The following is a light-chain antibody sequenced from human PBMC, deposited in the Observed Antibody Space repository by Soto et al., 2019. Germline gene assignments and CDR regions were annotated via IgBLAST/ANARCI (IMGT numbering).Light chain of an antibody. CDR3: NSYTNGLAYV. J-gene: IGLJ1*01. V-gene: IGLV2-14*03. CDR2: DVS. Sequence: QSVLTQPASVSGSPGQSITISCTGTSSDVGGGNFVSWYQQHPGKAPKLMIYDVSNRPSGVSDRFSASKSDNTASLTISWLQAEDEADYYCNSYTNGLAYVFGTGTKVTDL. CDR1: SSDVGGGNF.